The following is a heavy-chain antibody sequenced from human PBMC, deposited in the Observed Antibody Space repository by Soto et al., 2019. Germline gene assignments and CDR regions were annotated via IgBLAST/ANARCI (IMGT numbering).Heavy chain of an antibody. Sequence: GESLKISCQGSGYSFVSYWIAWSRQMPGKGLEWMGSIYPGDSDTTNSPSFQGQVTMSVEKSITTVYLQWSSLKASHTAMYYCARTDGYELEYWGQGTMVTVSS. CDR1: GYSFVSYW. J-gene: IGHJ4*02. D-gene: IGHD2-21*01. CDR3: ARTDGYELEY. CDR2: IYPGDSDT. V-gene: IGHV5-51*01.